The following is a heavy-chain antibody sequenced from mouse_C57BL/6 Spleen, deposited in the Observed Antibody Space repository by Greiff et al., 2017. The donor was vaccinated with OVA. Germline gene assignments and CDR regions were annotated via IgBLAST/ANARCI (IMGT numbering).Heavy chain of an antibody. CDR2: IDPENGDT. V-gene: IGHV14-4*01. J-gene: IGHJ3*01. CDR1: GFNIKDDY. CDR3: TSWFAD. Sequence: EVQLQQSGAELVRPGASVKLSCTASGFNIKDDYMHWVKQRPEQGLEWIGWIDPENGDTEYASKIQGKATITADTSSNTAYLQSSRLTCEGTAVYYGTSWFADWGQGTLVTVSA.